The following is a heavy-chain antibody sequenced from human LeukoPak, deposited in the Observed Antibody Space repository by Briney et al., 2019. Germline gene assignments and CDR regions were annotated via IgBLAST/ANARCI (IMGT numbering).Heavy chain of an antibody. CDR3: ASYIAAAGTGFDP. CDR1: GYSFTSYW. D-gene: IGHD6-13*01. CDR2: IYPGDSDT. V-gene: IGHV5-51*01. Sequence: GESLKISCKGSGYSFTSYWIGWVRQMPGKGLEWMGIIYPGDSDTRYSPSFQGQVTLSADKSISTAYLQWSSLKASDTAMYYCASYIAAAGTGFDPWGQGTLVTVSS. J-gene: IGHJ5*02.